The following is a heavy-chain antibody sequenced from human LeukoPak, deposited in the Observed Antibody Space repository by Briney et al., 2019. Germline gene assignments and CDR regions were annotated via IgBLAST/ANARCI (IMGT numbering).Heavy chain of an antibody. CDR1: GYTFTGYY. V-gene: IGHV1-2*02. CDR2: INPNGGGT. D-gene: IGHD3-3*01. CDR3: AMDREEWNDAFDI. J-gene: IGHJ3*02. Sequence: VASVKVSCKASGYTFTGYYMHWVRQAPGQGLEWMGWINPNGGGTNYAQKFQGRVTMTRDTSISTAYMELSRLRSDDTAVYYCAMDREEWNDAFDIWGQGTMVTVSS.